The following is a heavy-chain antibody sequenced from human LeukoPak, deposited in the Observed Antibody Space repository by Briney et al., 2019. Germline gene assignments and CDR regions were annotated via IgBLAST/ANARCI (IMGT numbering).Heavy chain of an antibody. J-gene: IGHJ4*02. V-gene: IGHV1-18*01. CDR3: ARAIFGVVIIRTDFDY. CDR1: GYTFTSYG. CDR2: ISAYNGNT. Sequence: ASVKVSCKASGYTFTSYGISWVRQAPGQGLEWMGWISAYNGNTNYAQKLQGRVTMTTDTSTSTAYMKLRSLRSDDTAVYYCARAIFGVVIIRTDFDYWGQGTLVTVSS. D-gene: IGHD3-3*01.